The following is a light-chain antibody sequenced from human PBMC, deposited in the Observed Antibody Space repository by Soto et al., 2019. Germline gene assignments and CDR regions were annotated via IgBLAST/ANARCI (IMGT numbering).Light chain of an antibody. V-gene: IGKV3-15*01. CDR1: PSVTNF. J-gene: IGKJ5*01. CDR2: GAS. Sequence: EIVLTQSPATLSVSPGERATLSCRASPSVTNFLAWYQQKPGQAPRLLIYGASTRATGIPARFSGSGSGTEFTLTISSLQSEDFAVYYCQQYNNWPPITCGQGTRLEIK. CDR3: QQYNNWPPIT.